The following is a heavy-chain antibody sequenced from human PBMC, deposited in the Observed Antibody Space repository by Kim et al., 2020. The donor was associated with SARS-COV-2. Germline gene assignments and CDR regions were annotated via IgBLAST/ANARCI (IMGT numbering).Heavy chain of an antibody. D-gene: IGHD6-19*01. V-gene: IGHV3-73*01. CDR1: GFIFSGSP. Sequence: GGSLRLSCAASGFIFSGSPMHWVRQASGKGLEWVGRITDKANNSATAYAASVKCRITISSDDSTNTAYLHINSLNTADTAVYYCTSRKAVTSGFHYWGPG. CDR3: TSRKAVTSGFHY. J-gene: IGHJ4*02. CDR2: ITDKANNSAT.